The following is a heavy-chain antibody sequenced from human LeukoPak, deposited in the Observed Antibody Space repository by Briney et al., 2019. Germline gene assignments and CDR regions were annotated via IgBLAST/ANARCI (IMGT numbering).Heavy chain of an antibody. CDR1: GFTFSSYA. V-gene: IGHV3-23*01. CDR3: AKDTTAWWYHRAYMNV. Sequence: GGSLRLSCAASGFTFSSYAMSWVRQAPGGGLEWVSAIGGSGDKTYHADSVKGRFTISRDNSDNRVSLQTDSLRAEDTAVYFCAKDTTAWWYHRAYMNVWGKGTTVTVSS. CDR2: IGGSGDKT. J-gene: IGHJ6*03. D-gene: IGHD2-15*01.